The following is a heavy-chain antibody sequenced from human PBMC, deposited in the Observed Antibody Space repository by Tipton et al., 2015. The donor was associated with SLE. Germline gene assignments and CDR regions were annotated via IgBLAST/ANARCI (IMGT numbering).Heavy chain of an antibody. J-gene: IGHJ6*02. V-gene: IGHV3-30*02. CDR3: AKDYIHGALEWLSYYYYGMDV. Sequence: SLRLSCAASGFTFSSYGMHWVRQAPGKGLEWVAFIRYDGSNKYYADSVKGRFTISRDNSKNTLYLQMNSLRAEDTAVYYCAKDYIHGALEWLSYYYYGMDVWGQGTTVTVSS. CDR2: IRYDGSNK. D-gene: IGHD3-3*01. CDR1: GFTFSSYG.